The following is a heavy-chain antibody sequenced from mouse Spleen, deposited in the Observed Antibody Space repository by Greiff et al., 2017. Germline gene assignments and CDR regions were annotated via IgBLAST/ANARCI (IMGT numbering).Heavy chain of an antibody. D-gene: IGHD2-4*01. V-gene: IGHV15-2*01. Sequence: QVQLQQSGSELRSPGSSVKLSCKDFDSEVFPIAYMSWVRQKPGHGFEWIGGILPSIGRTIYGEKFEDKATLDADTLSNTAYLELNSLTSEDSAIYYCARPGVYDYDWYFDVWGAGTTVTVSS. J-gene: IGHJ1*01. CDR3: ARPGVYDYDWYFDV. CDR2: ILPSIGRT. CDR1: DSEVFPIAY.